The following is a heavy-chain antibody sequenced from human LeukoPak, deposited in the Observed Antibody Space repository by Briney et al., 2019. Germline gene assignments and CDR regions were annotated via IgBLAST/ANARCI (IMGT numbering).Heavy chain of an antibody. Sequence: GGSLRLSGAVSGFTFSGFWMSWSRQAPGKGLEWVASINSDGSEGYYADVVKGRFTISRDNAKNSLYLQINSLRAEDTAVYYCARSSYSSSSSVWGQGTMVTVSS. D-gene: IGHD6-6*01. CDR1: GFTFSGFW. V-gene: IGHV3-7*03. CDR3: ARSSYSSSSSV. J-gene: IGHJ3*01. CDR2: INSDGSEG.